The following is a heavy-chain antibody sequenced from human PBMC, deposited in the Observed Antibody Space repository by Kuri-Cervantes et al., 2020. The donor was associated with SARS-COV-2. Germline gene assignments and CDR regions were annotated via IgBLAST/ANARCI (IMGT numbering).Heavy chain of an antibody. Sequence: GESLKISCLASGFIFSGYAMHWVRQAPGKGLEWVAVISDDGSRKYYADSVKGRFTISRDDSKNTLYVQMKSLRDEDTAIYYCAKDRAGVHDFWGQGTLVTVSS. V-gene: IGHV3-30-3*01. CDR3: AKDRAGVHDF. CDR2: ISDDGSRK. J-gene: IGHJ4*02. CDR1: GFIFSGYA. D-gene: IGHD2-21*01.